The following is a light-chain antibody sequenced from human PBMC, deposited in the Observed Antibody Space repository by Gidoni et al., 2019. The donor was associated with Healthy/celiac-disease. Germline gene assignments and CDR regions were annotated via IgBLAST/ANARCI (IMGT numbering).Light chain of an antibody. V-gene: IGKV3-11*01. CDR1: QSVSSY. CDR3: QQRSNWPPLT. Sequence: EIVLTQSPATLSLSPVERATLSCRASQSVSSYLAWYQQKPGQAPRLLIYDASNRATGIPARFSGRASGTDVTLTISSLEPEDFAIYYCQQRSNWPPLTFGGXTKVEIK. CDR2: DAS. J-gene: IGKJ4*01.